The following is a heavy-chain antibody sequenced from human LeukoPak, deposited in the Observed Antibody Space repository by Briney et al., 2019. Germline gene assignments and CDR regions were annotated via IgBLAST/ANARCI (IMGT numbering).Heavy chain of an antibody. V-gene: IGHV1-69*05. CDR1: GGTFSSYA. D-gene: IGHD3-22*01. J-gene: IGHJ3*02. Sequence: GASVKVSCKASGGTFSSYAISWVRQAPGQGLEWMGGIIPIFGTANYAQKFQGRVTITTDESTSTAYMELSSLRSEDTAVYYCARQGNYYDSSGYPRNDAFDIWGQGQWSPSLQ. CDR2: IIPIFGTA. CDR3: ARQGNYYDSSGYPRNDAFDI.